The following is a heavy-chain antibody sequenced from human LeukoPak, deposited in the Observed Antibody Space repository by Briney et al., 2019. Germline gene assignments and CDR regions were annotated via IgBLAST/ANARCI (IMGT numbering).Heavy chain of an antibody. CDR1: GGPISSYY. J-gene: IGHJ4*02. Sequence: PSETLSLTCTVSGGPISSYYWSWIRQPAGKGLEWIGRIYTSGSTNYNPSLKSRVTMSVDTSKNQFSLKLSSVTAADTAVYYCARSYSSGGEPPYFDYWGQGTLVTVSS. CDR2: IYTSGST. V-gene: IGHV4-4*07. D-gene: IGHD6-19*01. CDR3: ARSYSSGGEPPYFDY.